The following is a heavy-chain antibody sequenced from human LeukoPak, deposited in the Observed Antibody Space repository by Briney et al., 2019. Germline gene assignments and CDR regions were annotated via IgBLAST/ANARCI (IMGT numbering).Heavy chain of an antibody. CDR1: GGSISSSSYY. V-gene: IGHV4-39*07. Sequence: PSETLSLTCTVSGGSISSSSYYWGWIRQPPGKGLEWIGSIYYSGSTYYNPSLKSRVTISVDTSKNQFSLKLSSVTAADTAVYYCARDSITIFGVVTKGAFDIWGQGTMVTVSS. CDR3: ARDSITIFGVVTKGAFDI. D-gene: IGHD3-3*01. J-gene: IGHJ3*02. CDR2: IYYSGST.